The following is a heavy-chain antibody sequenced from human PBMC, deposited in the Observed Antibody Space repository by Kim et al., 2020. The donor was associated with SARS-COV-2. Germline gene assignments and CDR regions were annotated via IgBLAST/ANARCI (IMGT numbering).Heavy chain of an antibody. J-gene: IGHJ4*02. V-gene: IGHV1-69*04. CDR3: ASRPAATGFDY. D-gene: IGHD2-2*01. CDR2: IIPILGIA. CDR1: GGTFSSYA. Sequence: SVKVSCKASGGTFSSYAISWVRQAPGQGLEWMGRIIPILGIANYAQKFQGRVTITADKSTSTAYMELSSLRSEDTAMYYCASRPAATGFDYWGQGTLVTVSS.